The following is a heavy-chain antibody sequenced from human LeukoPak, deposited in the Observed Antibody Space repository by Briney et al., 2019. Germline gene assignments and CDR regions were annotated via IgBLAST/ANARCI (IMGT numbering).Heavy chain of an antibody. D-gene: IGHD6-6*01. CDR3: ATYSSSKLPLFDY. CDR1: GGTFSSYA. CDR2: IIPIFGTA. J-gene: IGHJ4*02. Sequence: SVKVSCKASGGTFSSYAISWVRQAPGQGLEWMGGIIPIFGTANYAQKFQGRVTTTTDESTSTAYMELSSLRSEDTAVYYCATYSSSKLPLFDYWGQGTLVTVSS. V-gene: IGHV1-69*05.